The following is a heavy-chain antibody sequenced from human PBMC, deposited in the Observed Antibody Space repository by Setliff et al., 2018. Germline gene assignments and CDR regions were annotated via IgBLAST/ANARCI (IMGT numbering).Heavy chain of an antibody. J-gene: IGHJ5*02. V-gene: IGHV4-38-2*02. D-gene: IGHD6-13*01. CDR1: GYSISSGYY. Sequence: PSETLSLTCTVSGYSISSGYYWGWIRQPPGKGLEWIGTIYHSGTTDYSPSLKSRVTISVDTSKNQFSLKLSSVTAADTAVYYCARDPLSRIAAAGGYTYGNWFDPWGQGTLVTVSS. CDR2: IYHSGTT. CDR3: ARDPLSRIAAAGGYTYGNWFDP.